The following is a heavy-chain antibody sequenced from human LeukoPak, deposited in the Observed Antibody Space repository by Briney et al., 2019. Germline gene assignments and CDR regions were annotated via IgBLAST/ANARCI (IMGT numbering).Heavy chain of an antibody. V-gene: IGHV3-11*04. CDR1: GFIFSEYY. D-gene: IGHD3-16*01. Sequence: AGGSLRLSCAASGFIFSEYYMNWIRQSPGKGLEWVSMIGSSANTVYYADSVKGRFTISRDNAKNSLFLQMDRLTAEDTALYYCAKGTVARFGEGDAFDIWGQGTMVTVSS. CDR3: AKGTVARFGEGDAFDI. CDR2: IGSSANTV. J-gene: IGHJ3*02.